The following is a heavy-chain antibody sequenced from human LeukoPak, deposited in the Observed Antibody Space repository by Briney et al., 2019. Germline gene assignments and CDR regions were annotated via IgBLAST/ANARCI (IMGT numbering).Heavy chain of an antibody. J-gene: IGHJ4*02. CDR2: IYYSGST. V-gene: IGHV4-39*07. CDR1: GGSISSSSYY. D-gene: IGHD6-6*01. CDR3: AFVDLSIAARPVDY. Sequence: PSETLSLTCAVSGGSISSSSYYWGWIRQPPGKGLEWIGSIYYSGSTYYNPSLKSRVTISVDTSKNQFSLKLSSVTAADTAVYYCAFVDLSIAARPVDYWGQGTLVTVSS.